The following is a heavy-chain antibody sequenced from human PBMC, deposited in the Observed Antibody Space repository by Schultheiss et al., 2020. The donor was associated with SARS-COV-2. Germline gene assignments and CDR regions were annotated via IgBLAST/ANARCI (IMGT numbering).Heavy chain of an antibody. CDR3: ARDLRVGAHDY. V-gene: IGHV3-30*04. CDR2: ISYDGSNK. CDR1: GFTFSSYA. Sequence: GESLKISCAASGFTFSSYAMHWVRQAPGKGLEWVAVISYDGSNKYYADSVKGRFTISRDNAKNSLYLQMNSLRAEDTAVYYCARDLRVGAHDYWGQGTLVTVSS. D-gene: IGHD1-26*01. J-gene: IGHJ4*02.